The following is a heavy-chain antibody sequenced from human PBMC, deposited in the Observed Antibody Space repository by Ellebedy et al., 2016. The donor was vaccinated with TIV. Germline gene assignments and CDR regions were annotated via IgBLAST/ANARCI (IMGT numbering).Heavy chain of an antibody. CDR3: AKGVGDTAMVMSWFDP. D-gene: IGHD5-18*01. Sequence: PGGSLRLSCAASGFTFSNYAMSWVRQAPGKGLEWVSGISGSGGSTYYADSVKGRLTISRDNSKNTLYLQMNSLRAEDTAVYYCAKGVGDTAMVMSWFDPWGQGTLVTVSS. CDR1: GFTFSNYA. J-gene: IGHJ5*02. V-gene: IGHV3-23*01. CDR2: ISGSGGST.